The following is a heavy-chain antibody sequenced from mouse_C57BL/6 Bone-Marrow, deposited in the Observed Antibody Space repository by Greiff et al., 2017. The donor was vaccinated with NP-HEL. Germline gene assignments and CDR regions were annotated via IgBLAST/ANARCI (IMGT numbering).Heavy chain of an antibody. CDR2: IDPSDSYT. D-gene: IGHD1-1*01. CDR3: ARGDYYGSSYSLFAY. CDR1: GYTFTSYW. Sequence: QVQLQQPGAELVRPGTSVKLSCKASGYTFTSYWLHWVKQRPGQGLEWIGVIDPSDSYTNYNQKFKGKATLTVDTSSSTAYMQLSSLTSEDSAVYYCARGDYYGSSYSLFAYWGQGTLVTVSA. V-gene: IGHV1-59*01. J-gene: IGHJ3*01.